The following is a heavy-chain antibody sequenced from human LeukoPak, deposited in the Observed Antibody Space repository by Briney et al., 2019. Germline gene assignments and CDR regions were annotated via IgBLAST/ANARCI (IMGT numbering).Heavy chain of an antibody. CDR1: GGSISSSSYY. Sequence: PSETLSLTCTVSGGSISSSSYYWGWIRQPPGKGLEWIGSIYYSGSTYYNPSLKSRVTISVDTSKNQFSLKLSSVTAADTAVYYCARVTPDPYTAMAIYPPDYWGQGTLVTVSS. CDR3: ARVTPDPYTAMAIYPPDY. CDR2: IYYSGST. J-gene: IGHJ4*02. V-gene: IGHV4-39*07. D-gene: IGHD5-18*01.